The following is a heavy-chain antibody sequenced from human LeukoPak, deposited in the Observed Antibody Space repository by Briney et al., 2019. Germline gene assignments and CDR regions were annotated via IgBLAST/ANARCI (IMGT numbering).Heavy chain of an antibody. D-gene: IGHD6-13*01. Sequence: PGGSLRLSCAASGFTVSSNYMSWVRQAPAKGLEWVSVIYSGGSTYYADSVKGRFTISRDNSKNTLYLQMNSLRAEDTAVYYCARAQRRIAAMGIFDYWGQGTLVTVSS. CDR3: ARAQRRIAAMGIFDY. J-gene: IGHJ4*02. CDR2: IYSGGST. CDR1: GFTVSSNY. V-gene: IGHV3-66*02.